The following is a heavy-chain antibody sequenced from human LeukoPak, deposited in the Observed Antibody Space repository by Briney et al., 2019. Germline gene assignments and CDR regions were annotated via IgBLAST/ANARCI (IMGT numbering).Heavy chain of an antibody. D-gene: IGHD3-3*01. J-gene: IGHJ4*02. CDR1: GGSISSSSYY. CDR3: ASYYDFWSGHSEY. V-gene: IGHV4-39*01. Sequence: SETLSLTCTVSGGSISSSSYYWGWIRQPPGKGLEWIGSIYYSGSTYYNPSLKSRVNISVDTSKNQFSLKLTSVTAADTAVYYCASYYDFWSGHSEYWGQGTLVTVSS. CDR2: IYYSGST.